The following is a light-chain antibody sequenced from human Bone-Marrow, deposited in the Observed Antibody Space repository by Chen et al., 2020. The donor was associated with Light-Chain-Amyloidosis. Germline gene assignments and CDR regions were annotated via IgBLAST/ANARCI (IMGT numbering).Light chain of an antibody. Sequence: QSALTQPASVSGSPGQSITISCTGTSSDIGDYQYVSWYQQHPGKAPKLMIYEVSHRPSGISDRFSASTSGNTASLTISGLQADDEAAYYCYSRRHKVFGTGTKVTIL. J-gene: IGLJ1*01. CDR2: EVS. CDR3: YSRRHKV. CDR1: SSDIGDYQY. V-gene: IGLV2-14*01.